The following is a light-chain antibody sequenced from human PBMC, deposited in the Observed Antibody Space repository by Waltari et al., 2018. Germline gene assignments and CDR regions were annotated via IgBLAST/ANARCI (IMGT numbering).Light chain of an antibody. CDR1: QSISSY. V-gene: IGKV1-39*01. CDR3: QQNYSTPMYT. Sequence: DIQLTQSPSPLSASVGDRVTITCRASQSISSYLNWYQQNPGNAPKLLIYAASSLQSGVPSRFSGSGSGTDFTLTISSLQPEDFATYYCQQNYSTPMYTFGQGTKLEIK. J-gene: IGKJ2*01. CDR2: AAS.